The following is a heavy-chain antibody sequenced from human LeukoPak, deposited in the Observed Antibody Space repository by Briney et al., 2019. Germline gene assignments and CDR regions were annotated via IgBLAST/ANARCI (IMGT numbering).Heavy chain of an antibody. CDR1: AFTFNTYW. CDR2: INGDESST. D-gene: IGHD2-15*01. Sequence: GGSLRLSCAASAFTFNTYWMHWVRQVPGRGLEWVSRINGDESSTNYADSVKGRFTISRDNAKNTVYLQMNSLRAEDTAVYYCTRDTLYCSGGYCYHDIWGQGTMVTVSS. J-gene: IGHJ3*02. CDR3: TRDTLYCSGGYCYHDI. V-gene: IGHV3-74*01.